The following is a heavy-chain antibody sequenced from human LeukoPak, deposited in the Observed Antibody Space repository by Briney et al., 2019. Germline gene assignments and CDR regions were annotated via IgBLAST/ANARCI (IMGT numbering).Heavy chain of an antibody. V-gene: IGHV4-30-4*08. D-gene: IGHD3-3*01. CDR3: ARLPYDFWSGYPFDP. CDR2: IYYSEST. CDR1: GGSISSGDYY. Sequence: PSQTLSLTCTVSGGSISSGDYYWSWIRQPPGKGLEWIGYIYYSESTYYNPSLKSRVTISVDTSKNQFSLKLSSVTAADTAVYYCARLPYDFWSGYPFDPWGQGTLVTVSS. J-gene: IGHJ5*02.